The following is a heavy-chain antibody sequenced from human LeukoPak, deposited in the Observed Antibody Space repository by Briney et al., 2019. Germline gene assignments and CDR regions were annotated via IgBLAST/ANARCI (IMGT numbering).Heavy chain of an antibody. CDR1: GFTFSIYA. CDR3: AKVDGYQLLYGTFDY. CDR2: ISGSGGST. Sequence: TGGSLRLSCAVSGFTFSIYAMSWVRQAPGKGLEWVSAISGSGGSTYYADSVKGRFTISRDNSKNTLYLQMNSLRAEDTAVYYCAKVDGYQLLYGTFDYWGQGTLVTVSS. V-gene: IGHV3-23*01. J-gene: IGHJ4*02. D-gene: IGHD2-2*02.